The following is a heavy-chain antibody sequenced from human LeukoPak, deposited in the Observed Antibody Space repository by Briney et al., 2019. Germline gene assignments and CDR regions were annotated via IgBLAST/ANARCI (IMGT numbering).Heavy chain of an antibody. Sequence: GESRKISCKGSGYSFTSYWIGWVRQMPGKGLEWMGIIYPGDSDTRYSPSFQGQVTISADKSISTAYLQWSSLKASDTAMYYCASPTTVTTIAFDIWGQGTMVTVSS. D-gene: IGHD4-17*01. CDR2: IYPGDSDT. CDR3: ASPTTVTTIAFDI. V-gene: IGHV5-51*01. J-gene: IGHJ3*02. CDR1: GYSFTSYW.